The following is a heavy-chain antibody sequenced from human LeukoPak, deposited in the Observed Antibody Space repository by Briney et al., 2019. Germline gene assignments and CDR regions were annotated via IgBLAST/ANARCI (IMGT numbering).Heavy chain of an antibody. CDR1: GFTFSSYG. J-gene: IGHJ5*02. Sequence: GGSLRLSCAASGFTFSSYGMHWVRQAPGKGLEWVAVIYSGGSTYYADSVKGRFTISRDNSKNTLYLQMNSLRAEDTAVYYCARGDSSSWGGGWFDPWGQGTLVTVSS. CDR2: IYSGGST. CDR3: ARGDSSSWGGGWFDP. D-gene: IGHD6-13*01. V-gene: IGHV3-53*01.